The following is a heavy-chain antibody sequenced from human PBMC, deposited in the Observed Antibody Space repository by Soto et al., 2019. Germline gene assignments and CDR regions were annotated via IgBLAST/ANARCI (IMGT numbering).Heavy chain of an antibody. Sequence: EVQLLDSGGGLAQPGGSLRLSCAASGFTFKNYAMSWVRQAPGKGLEWVSSISNSGGSTYYADSVQGRFTISRDNSKNTLSLQMNSLRAEDTAVYYCAKSYGGTSSGAFDIWGQGTMVTVSS. CDR2: ISNSGGST. J-gene: IGHJ3*02. V-gene: IGHV3-23*01. CDR3: AKSYGGTSSGAFDI. CDR1: GFTFKNYA. D-gene: IGHD4-17*01.